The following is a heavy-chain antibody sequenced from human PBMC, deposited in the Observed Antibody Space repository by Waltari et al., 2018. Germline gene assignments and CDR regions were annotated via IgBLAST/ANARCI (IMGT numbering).Heavy chain of an antibody. J-gene: IGHJ4*02. D-gene: IGHD6-13*01. V-gene: IGHV3-43*02. CDR1: GFTFDAYA. CDR2: ISGDGGST. Sequence: EVQLVESGGGVVQPGGSLRLSCAASGFTFDAYAMHWVRQAPGKDSEWVSLISGDGGSTYYADSVKSLFTISRDNSKNSLYLQMNSLRTEDTALYYCAKPPHRRSWYFDYWGQGTLVTVSS. CDR3: AKPPHRRSWYFDY.